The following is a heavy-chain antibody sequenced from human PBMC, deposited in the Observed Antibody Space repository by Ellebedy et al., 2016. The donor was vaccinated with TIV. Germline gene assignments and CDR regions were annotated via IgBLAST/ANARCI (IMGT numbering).Heavy chain of an antibody. V-gene: IGHV4-31*01. D-gene: IGHD3-10*01. CDR1: GGSISSGGYY. J-gene: IGHJ6*01. Sequence: MPSETLSLTCTVSGGSISSGGYYWSWIRQHPGKGLEWIGYIYYSGSTCYNPSLKSLVTISVDTSKNQFTLKLSSVTAADTAVYYCARGPPRRHSMVRAVYYGMDVWGQGTTVTVSS. CDR3: ARGPPRRHSMVRAVYYGMDV. CDR2: IYYSGST.